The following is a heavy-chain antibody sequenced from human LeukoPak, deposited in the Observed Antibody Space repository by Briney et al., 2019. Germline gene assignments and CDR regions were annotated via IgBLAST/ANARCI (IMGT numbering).Heavy chain of an antibody. J-gene: IGHJ4*02. Sequence: GGSLRLSCAASGFTFSSYGMHWVRQAPGKGLEWVAVIWYDGSNNYYADSVKGPFTISRDNSKNTLYLQMNTLRAEDTAVYYCARDSALINYWGQGTLVTVSS. CDR2: IWYDGSNN. CDR1: GFTFSSYG. D-gene: IGHD6-25*01. V-gene: IGHV3-33*01. CDR3: ARDSALINY.